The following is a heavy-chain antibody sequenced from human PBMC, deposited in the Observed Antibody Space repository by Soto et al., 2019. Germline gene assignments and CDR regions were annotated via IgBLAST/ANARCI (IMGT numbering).Heavy chain of an antibody. CDR1: GGSISSYY. Sequence: QVQLQESGPGLVKPSETLSLTCTVSGGSISSYYSSWIRQPPGKGLEWIGYIYYSGSTNYNPSLKSRVTISVDTSKNQFSLKLSSVTAADTAVYYCARLAYGDDGPWGQGTLVTVSS. D-gene: IGHD4-17*01. J-gene: IGHJ5*02. CDR3: ARLAYGDDGP. CDR2: IYYSGST. V-gene: IGHV4-59*08.